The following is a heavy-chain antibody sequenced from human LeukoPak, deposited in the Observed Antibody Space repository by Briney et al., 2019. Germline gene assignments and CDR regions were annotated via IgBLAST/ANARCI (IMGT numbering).Heavy chain of an antibody. CDR1: GFTFSSYW. CDR3: VRGGPSTWF. J-gene: IGHJ4*02. Sequence: PGGSLRLSCAASGFTFSSYWMHWVRQAPGKGLVWVSRINTDGSDTVYADSVKGRFTISRDDAKNMLYLQMNSLRGEDTAVYHCVRGGPSTWFWGQGTLVTVSS. D-gene: IGHD3-22*01. V-gene: IGHV3-74*01. CDR2: INTDGSDT.